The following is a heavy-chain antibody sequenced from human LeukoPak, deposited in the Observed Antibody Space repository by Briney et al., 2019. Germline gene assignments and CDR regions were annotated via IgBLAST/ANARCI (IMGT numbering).Heavy chain of an antibody. D-gene: IGHD1-26*01. V-gene: IGHV3-23*01. CDR1: GFTFSTFA. CDR3: SKGLGLSYWYLDL. J-gene: IGHJ2*01. CDR2: ISGSGDST. Sequence: PGASMRLSWAAAGFTFSTFAMNGVRQAPGKGLEWVSAISGSGDSTYFGDCVKGRFTISSDNSKSVLYLQMNTLRAEDTAVYYCSKGLGLSYWYLDLWGRGTLVSVSS.